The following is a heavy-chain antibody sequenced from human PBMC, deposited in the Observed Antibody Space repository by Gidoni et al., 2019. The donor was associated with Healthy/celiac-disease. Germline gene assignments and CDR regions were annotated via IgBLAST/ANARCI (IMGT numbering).Heavy chain of an antibody. V-gene: IGHV3-30-3*01. J-gene: IGHJ4*02. CDR1: GFTFSSYA. CDR3: ARDPMLEWLSYFDY. Sequence: QVQLVESGGGVVQPGRSLRLSCAASGFTFSSYAMHWVRQAPGKGLEWVAVISYDGSNKYYADSVKGRFTISRDNSKNTLYLQMNSLRAEDTAVYYCARDPMLEWLSYFDYWGQGTLVTVSS. CDR2: ISYDGSNK. D-gene: IGHD3-3*01.